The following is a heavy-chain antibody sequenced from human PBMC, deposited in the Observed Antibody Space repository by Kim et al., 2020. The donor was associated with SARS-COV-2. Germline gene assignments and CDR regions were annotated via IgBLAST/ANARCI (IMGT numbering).Heavy chain of an antibody. J-gene: IGHJ4*02. V-gene: IGHV3-23*01. Sequence: GGSLRLSCAASGFTFSSYAKSWVRQAPGKGLEWVSAISGSGGSTYYADSVKGRFTISRDNSKNTLYLQMNSLRAEDTAVYYCAKERPYYGSGSSHFDYWGQGTLVTVSS. D-gene: IGHD3-10*01. CDR2: ISGSGGST. CDR1: GFTFSSYA. CDR3: AKERPYYGSGSSHFDY.